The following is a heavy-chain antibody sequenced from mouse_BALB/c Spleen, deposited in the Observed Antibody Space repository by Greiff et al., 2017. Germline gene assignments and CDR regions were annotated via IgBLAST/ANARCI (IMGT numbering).Heavy chain of an antibody. V-gene: IGHV1-15*01. D-gene: IGHD1-2*01. CDR2: IDPETGGT. CDR3: TRSHYYGVPFAY. J-gene: IGHJ3*01. CDR1: GYTFTDYE. Sequence: VQLQQSGAELVRPGASVTLSCKASGYTFTDYEMHWVKQTPVHGLEWIVAIDPETGGTAYNQKFKGKATLTADKSSSTAYMELRSLTSEDSAVYYCTRSHYYGVPFAYWGQGTLVTVSA.